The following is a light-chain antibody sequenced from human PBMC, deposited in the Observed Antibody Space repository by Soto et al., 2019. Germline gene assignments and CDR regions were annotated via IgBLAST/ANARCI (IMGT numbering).Light chain of an antibody. CDR3: QQRSNWPPGLT. J-gene: IGKJ5*01. V-gene: IGKV3-11*01. CDR2: NAS. CDR1: QSVSNY. Sequence: EIVLTHSPATLSLSPWESATLSCRASQSVSNYLAWYQQKPGQAPRLLIYNASNRATGIPARFSGSGSGTDFTLTISSLEPEDFAIYYCQQRSNWPPGLTFGQGTRLEIK.